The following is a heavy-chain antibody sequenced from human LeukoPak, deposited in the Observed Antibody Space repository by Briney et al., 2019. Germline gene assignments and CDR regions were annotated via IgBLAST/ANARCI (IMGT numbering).Heavy chain of an antibody. D-gene: IGHD1-26*01. V-gene: IGHV4-59*01. Sequence: PSETLSLTCAVYGGSFSGYYWSWIRQPPGKGLEWIGYIYYSGSTNYNPSLKSRVTISVDTSKNQFSLKLSSVTAADTAVYYCARARGSSVDYWGQGTLVTVSS. CDR3: ARARGSSVDY. J-gene: IGHJ4*02. CDR1: GGSFSGYY. CDR2: IYYSGST.